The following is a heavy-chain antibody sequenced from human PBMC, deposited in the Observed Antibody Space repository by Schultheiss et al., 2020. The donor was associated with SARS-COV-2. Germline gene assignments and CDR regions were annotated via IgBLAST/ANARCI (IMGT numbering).Heavy chain of an antibody. CDR2: IRSKANSYAT. V-gene: IGHV3-73*01. J-gene: IGHJ5*02. Sequence: GESLKISCAASGFTFSGSAMHWVRQASGKGLEWVGRIRSKANSYATAYAASVKGRFTISRDDSKNTAYLQMNSLKTEDTAVYYCTTDLINWNLWHWFDPWGQGTLVTVSS. CDR1: GFTFSGSA. D-gene: IGHD1-1*01. CDR3: TTDLINWNLWHWFDP.